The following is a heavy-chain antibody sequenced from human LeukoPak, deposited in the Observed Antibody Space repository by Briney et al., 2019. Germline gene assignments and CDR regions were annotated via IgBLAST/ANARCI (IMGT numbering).Heavy chain of an antibody. CDR1: GGTFSSYA. V-gene: IGHV1-69*05. CDR3: ARDTGAYCGGDCYQGYFDY. D-gene: IGHD2-21*02. J-gene: IGHJ4*02. CDR2: IIPIFGTA. Sequence: SVKVSCKASGGTFSSYAIIWVRQAPGLGLEWMGGIIPIFGTANYAQKLQGRVTITTDESTSTAYMELSSLRSEDTAVYYCARDTGAYCGGDCYQGYFDYWGQGTLVTVSS.